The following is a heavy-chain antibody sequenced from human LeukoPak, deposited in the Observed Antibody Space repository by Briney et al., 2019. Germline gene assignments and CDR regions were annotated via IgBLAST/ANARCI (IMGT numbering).Heavy chain of an antibody. Sequence: SVKVSCKASGGTFSSYAISWVRQAPGQGLEWMGGIIPIFGTANYAQKFQGRVTITADKSTSTAYMELSSLRSEDTAVYYCARERGSGRWAFDIWGQGTMVTVSS. V-gene: IGHV1-69*06. CDR3: ARERGSGRWAFDI. J-gene: IGHJ3*02. CDR2: IIPIFGTA. CDR1: GGTFSSYA. D-gene: IGHD3-10*01.